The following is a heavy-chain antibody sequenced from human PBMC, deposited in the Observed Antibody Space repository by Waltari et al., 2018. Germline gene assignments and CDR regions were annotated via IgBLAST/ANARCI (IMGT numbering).Heavy chain of an antibody. D-gene: IGHD6-13*01. J-gene: IGHJ6*03. V-gene: IGHV4-59*01. CDR3: ARAYSSSWYVVADYYYYMDV. Sequence: QVQLQESGPGLVKPSETLSLTCTVSGGSISSYYWSWIRQPPGKGLEWIGYIYYSGSTNYNTSLKSRVTISGDTSKNQFSLKLSSVTAADTAVYYCARAYSSSWYVVADYYYYMDVWGKGTTVTVSS. CDR2: IYYSGST. CDR1: GGSISSYY.